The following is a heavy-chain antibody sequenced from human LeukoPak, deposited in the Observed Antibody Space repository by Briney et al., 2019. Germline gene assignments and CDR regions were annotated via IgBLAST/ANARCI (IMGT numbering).Heavy chain of an antibody. D-gene: IGHD3-3*01. V-gene: IGHV1-18*01. Sequence: ASVKVSCKASGYTFTSYGISWVRQAPGQGLEWMGWISAYNGNTNYAQKLQGRVTMTTDTSTSTAYMELRSLRFDDTAVYYCARDCLRFLEWFPYYFDYWGQGTLVTVSS. CDR1: GYTFTSYG. CDR3: ARDCLRFLEWFPYYFDY. J-gene: IGHJ4*02. CDR2: ISAYNGNT.